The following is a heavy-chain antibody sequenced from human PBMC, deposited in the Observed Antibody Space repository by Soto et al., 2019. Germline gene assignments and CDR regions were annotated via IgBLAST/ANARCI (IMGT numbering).Heavy chain of an antibody. Sequence: GGSLRLSCGTSGFTFANFGMGWVRQAPGKGLYWVSGISSSGRRTYYADSLKGRFTISRDNSKNTLYLQMDSLRGDDTAVYYCARVAQSGVVVEYFDSWGQGALVTVSS. CDR3: ARVAQSGVVVEYFDS. V-gene: IGHV3-23*01. D-gene: IGHD3-3*01. J-gene: IGHJ4*02. CDR1: GFTFANFG. CDR2: ISSSGRRT.